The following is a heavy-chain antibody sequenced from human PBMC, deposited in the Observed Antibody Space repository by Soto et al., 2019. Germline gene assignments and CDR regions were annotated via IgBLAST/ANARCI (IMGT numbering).Heavy chain of an antibody. CDR1: GFTFSDSY. CDR3: ARDSPQLEA. CDR2: ISSSGSTT. D-gene: IGHD1-1*01. V-gene: IGHV3-11*01. Sequence: QVHLVESGGDLVKPGGSLRLSCAASGFTFSDSYMSWIRQAPGKGLEWVSYISSSGSTTYYSDSLKGRFTISRDNAKSSLFLQMNSLRAEDTALYFCARDSPQLEAWGQGTLVTVSS. J-gene: IGHJ5*02.